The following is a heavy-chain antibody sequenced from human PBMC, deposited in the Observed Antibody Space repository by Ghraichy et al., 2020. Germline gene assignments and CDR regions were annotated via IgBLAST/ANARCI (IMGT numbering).Heavy chain of an antibody. J-gene: IGHJ5*02. CDR1: SDTFEKYA. Sequence: ASVKVSCKTSSDTFEKYAIAWVRQAPGQGLEWMGWITTYYGHTKYTQKLQDRVTMTADTSTGTAYMELRSLRPDDTAVYYCARLFLGSRSAALTTRLHTVVNWLDPWGQGTLVTVSS. CDR3: ARLFLGSRSAALTTRLHTVVNWLDP. D-gene: IGHD2-21*01. V-gene: IGHV1-18*01. CDR2: ITTYYGHT.